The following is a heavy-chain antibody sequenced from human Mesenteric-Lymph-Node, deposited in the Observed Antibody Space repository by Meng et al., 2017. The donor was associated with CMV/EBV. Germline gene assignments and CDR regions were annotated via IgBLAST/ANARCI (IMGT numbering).Heavy chain of an antibody. D-gene: IGHD3-3*01. CDR2: INPSGGST. J-gene: IGHJ6*02. CDR1: GYTFTSYY. V-gene: IGHV1-46*01. Sequence: ASVKVSCKATGYTFTSYYMYWVRRAPGQGLEWMGIINPSGGSTSYAQKFQGRVTMTRDTSTSTVYMELSSLRSEDTAVYYCARDDLWNGPISYYYNGMDVWGQGTTVTVSS. CDR3: ARDDLWNGPISYYYNGMDV.